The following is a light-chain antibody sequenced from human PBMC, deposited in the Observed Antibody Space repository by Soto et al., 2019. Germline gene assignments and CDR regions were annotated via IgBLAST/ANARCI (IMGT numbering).Light chain of an antibody. Sequence: SALTQPASVSVSPVQSITISCTGTSSDVGGYNYVSWYQQHPGKAPKLMIYDVSNRPSGVSNRFSGSMSGNTASLTISGLKAEDEADYYCSSYTSSSTLLYVFGTGTKLTLL. CDR1: SSDVGGYNY. CDR3: SSYTSSSTLLYV. CDR2: DVS. V-gene: IGLV2-14*01. J-gene: IGLJ1*01.